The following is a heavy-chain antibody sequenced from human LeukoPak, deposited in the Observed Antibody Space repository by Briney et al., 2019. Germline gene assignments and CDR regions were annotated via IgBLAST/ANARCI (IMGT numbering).Heavy chain of an antibody. V-gene: IGHV3-23*01. Sequence: AGGSLRLSCAASGFTFSSYAMSWVRQAPGRGLEWVSAISGSGGSTYYADSVKGRFTISRDNSKNSLYLQVNSLRAEDTAVYYCARLRGYSYVIDYWGQGTLVTVSS. CDR3: ARLRGYSYVIDY. CDR1: GFTFSSYA. CDR2: ISGSGGST. J-gene: IGHJ4*02. D-gene: IGHD5-18*01.